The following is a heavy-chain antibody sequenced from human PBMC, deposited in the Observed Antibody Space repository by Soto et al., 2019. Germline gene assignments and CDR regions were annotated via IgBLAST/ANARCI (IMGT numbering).Heavy chain of an antibody. CDR1: GFTFSSYA. J-gene: IGHJ4*02. CDR3: ARDLAAAGTGDD. Sequence: QVQLVESGGGVVQPGRSLRLSCAASGFTFSSYAMHWVRQTPGKGLEWVAVISYDGSNKYYADSVKGRFTISRDNSKNTLYLQMNSLRAEDTAVYYCARDLAAAGTGDDWGQGTLVTVSS. D-gene: IGHD6-13*01. CDR2: ISYDGSNK. V-gene: IGHV3-30-3*01.